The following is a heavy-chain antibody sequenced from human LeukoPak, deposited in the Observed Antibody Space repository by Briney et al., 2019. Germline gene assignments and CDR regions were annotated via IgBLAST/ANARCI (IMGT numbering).Heavy chain of an antibody. D-gene: IGHD1-26*01. CDR3: AKGPVSAIVGATTLDY. CDR2: ISGSTGST. Sequence: GGSLRLSCAASGVTFCNYAMNWGRHAPGEGLEWGSLISGSTGSTYYADSVEGRFSISRDNSKNTVYLQMNSLRVEDTAVYYCAKGPVSAIVGATTLDYWGQGTLVTVSS. J-gene: IGHJ4*02. V-gene: IGHV3-23*01. CDR1: GVTFCNYA.